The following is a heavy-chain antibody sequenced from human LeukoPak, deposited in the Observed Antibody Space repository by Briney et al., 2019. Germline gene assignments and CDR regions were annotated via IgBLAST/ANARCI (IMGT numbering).Heavy chain of an antibody. Sequence: PGGSLRLSCSASGFTFISYTMNWVRQAPGKGLEYVSAISSHGGSTYYADSVKGRFTISRDNSKNMPYLQMSSLRAEDTAVYYCAIAASGNLADFWGQGTLVTVSS. V-gene: IGHV3-64D*09. J-gene: IGHJ4*02. CDR3: AIAASGNLADF. D-gene: IGHD6-13*01. CDR2: ISSHGGST. CDR1: GFTFISYT.